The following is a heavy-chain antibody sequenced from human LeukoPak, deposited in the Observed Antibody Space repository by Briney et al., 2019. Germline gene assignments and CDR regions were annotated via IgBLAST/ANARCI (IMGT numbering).Heavy chain of an antibody. J-gene: IGHJ4*02. CDR3: ARERYQGELLPLDY. D-gene: IGHD1-26*01. Sequence: ASVKVSCKASGYTFTSYGISWVRRPAGHGLESMGWISAYNGNTNYAQKLQGRVTMTTDTSTITAYMELRSLRSDDTAVYYCARERYQGELLPLDYWGQGTLVTVSS. V-gene: IGHV1-18*01. CDR2: ISAYNGNT. CDR1: GYTFTSYG.